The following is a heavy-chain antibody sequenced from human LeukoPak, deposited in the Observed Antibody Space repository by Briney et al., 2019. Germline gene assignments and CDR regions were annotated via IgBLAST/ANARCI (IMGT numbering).Heavy chain of an antibody. CDR2: IYTSVST. J-gene: IGHJ4*02. Sequence: PSETLSLTSTVSGGSISSGSYYWSWTRQPAGRGLEWIVRIYTSVSTNYNPSRTSRATISENTSKNLYTLKLSSVTAADTAGYYCARGRAEDIDYWGPGTLVTVSP. CDR3: ARGRAEDIDY. D-gene: IGHD6-13*01. V-gene: IGHV4-61*02. CDR1: GGSISSGSYY.